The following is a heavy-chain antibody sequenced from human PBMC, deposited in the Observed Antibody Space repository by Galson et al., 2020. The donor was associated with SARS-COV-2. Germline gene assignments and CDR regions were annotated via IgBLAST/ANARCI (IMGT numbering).Heavy chain of an antibody. J-gene: IGHJ3*02. CDR3: ARAGYYDSSGYSDAFDI. D-gene: IGHD3-22*01. Sequence: ETSETLSLTCTVSGGSISSYYWSWIRQPPGKGLEWIGYIYYSGSTNYNPSLKSRVTISVDTSKNQFSLKLSSVTAADTAVYYCARAGYYDSSGYSDAFDIWGQGTKVTVSS. V-gene: IGHV4-59*01. CDR2: IYYSGST. CDR1: GGSISSYY.